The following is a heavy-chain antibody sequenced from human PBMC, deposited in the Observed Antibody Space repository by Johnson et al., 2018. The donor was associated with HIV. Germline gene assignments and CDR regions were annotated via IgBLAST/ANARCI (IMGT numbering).Heavy chain of an antibody. D-gene: IGHD3-22*01. J-gene: IGHJ3*02. V-gene: IGHV3-30*04. CDR1: GFTFSRYA. Sequence: QVQLVESGGGVVQPGRSLRLSCAASGFTFSRYAMNWVRQAPGKGLEWVAVISYDGSNKYYADSVKGRLTISRDNSKNKLYMQMHSLKNGDTPLNYGTTESAPHYYYSSGYHDAFDIWGQGTMVTVSS. CDR2: ISYDGSNK. CDR3: TTESAPHYYYSSGYHDAFDI.